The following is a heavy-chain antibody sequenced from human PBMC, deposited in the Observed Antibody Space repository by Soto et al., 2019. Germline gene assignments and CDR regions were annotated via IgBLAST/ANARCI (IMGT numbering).Heavy chain of an antibody. CDR2: INPSGGST. CDR3: ARAPNYDDSSGYYYYFDY. J-gene: IGHJ4*02. V-gene: IGHV1-46*01. Sequence: VASVKVSCKASGYTFTSYYIHWVRQAPGQGLEWMGIINPSGGSTSYAQKFQGRVTMTRDTSTSTVYMELSSLRSEDTAVYYCARAPNYDDSSGYYYYFDYWGQGTLLTVYS. D-gene: IGHD3-22*01. CDR1: GYTFTSYY.